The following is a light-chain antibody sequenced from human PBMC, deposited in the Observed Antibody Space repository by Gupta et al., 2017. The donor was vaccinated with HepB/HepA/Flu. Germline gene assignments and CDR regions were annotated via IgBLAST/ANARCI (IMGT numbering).Light chain of an antibody. CDR1: QSVSSS. J-gene: IGKJ2*01. CDR2: GAS. Sequence: EIVMTQSPPTLSVSQGERATLTCRASQSVSSSLAWYQQKAGQAPKLLIHGASTRATGVPARFSGSGSGTEFTLTISSLQAEDFAVYYCQQYNSWPLTFGQGTKMEI. V-gene: IGKV3-15*01. CDR3: QQYNSWPLT.